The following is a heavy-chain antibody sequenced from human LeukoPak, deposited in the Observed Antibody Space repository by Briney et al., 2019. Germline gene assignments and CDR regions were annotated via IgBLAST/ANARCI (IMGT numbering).Heavy chain of an antibody. Sequence: SETLSLTCTVSGGSISSYYWSWIRQPAGKGLEWIGRIYTSGSTNYNPSLKSRVTMSVDTSKNQFSLKLSSVNAADPAVYYCARDFYDILTGSWDWFDPWGQGTLVTVSS. J-gene: IGHJ5*02. V-gene: IGHV4-4*07. CDR1: GGSISSYY. CDR3: ARDFYDILTGSWDWFDP. CDR2: IYTSGST. D-gene: IGHD3-9*01.